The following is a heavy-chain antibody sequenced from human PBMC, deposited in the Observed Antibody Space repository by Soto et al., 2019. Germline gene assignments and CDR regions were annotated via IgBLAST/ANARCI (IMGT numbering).Heavy chain of an antibody. CDR3: ARGSDYESAFLFPN. CDR1: GGSISSYY. D-gene: IGHD3-16*01. J-gene: IGHJ4*02. Sequence: QVQLQESGPGLVKPSETLSLTCTVSGGSISSYYWSWIRQPPGKGLEWIGYIYYSGSTNYNPSLKSRVTISVDTSKNQFSLKLSSVTAADTAVYYCARGSDYESAFLFPNWGQGTLVTVSS. V-gene: IGHV4-59*01. CDR2: IYYSGST.